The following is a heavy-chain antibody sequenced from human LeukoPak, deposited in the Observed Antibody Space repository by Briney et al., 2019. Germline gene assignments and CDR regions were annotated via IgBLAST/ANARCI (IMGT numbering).Heavy chain of an antibody. CDR3: AIGVRDYYYYYMDV. CDR1: GYTFTSYA. J-gene: IGHJ6*03. V-gene: IGHV7-4-1*02. Sequence: GASVKVSCKASGYTFTSYAMNWVRQAPGQGLEWMGWINTNAGNPTYAQGFTGRFVFSLDTSVSTAYLQISSLKAEDTAVYYCAIGVRDYYYYYMDVWGKGTTVTVSS. CDR2: INTNAGNP.